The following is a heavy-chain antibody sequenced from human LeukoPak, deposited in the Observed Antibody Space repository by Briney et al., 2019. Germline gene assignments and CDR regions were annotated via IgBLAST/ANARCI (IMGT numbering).Heavy chain of an antibody. V-gene: IGHV4-34*01. CDR1: GGSFSGYY. CDR2: INHSGST. CDR3: ARSRYDYGMDV. J-gene: IGHJ6*02. D-gene: IGHD6-25*01. Sequence: PSETLSLTCAVYGGSFSGYYWSWIRQPPGKGLEWIGEINHSGSTNYNPSLKSRVTISVDTSKNQFSLKLGSVTAADTAVYYCARSRYDYGMDVWGQGTTVTVSS.